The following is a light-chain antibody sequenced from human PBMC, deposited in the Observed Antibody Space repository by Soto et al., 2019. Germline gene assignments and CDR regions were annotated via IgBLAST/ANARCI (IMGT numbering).Light chain of an antibody. CDR3: KNYSSYSEA. CDR2: KAS. J-gene: IGKJ1*01. V-gene: IGKV1-5*03. CDR1: QSISSW. Sequence: DIQMTQSPSTLSASVGDRVPITCRASQSISSWLAWYQQKPGKAPKLLIYKASTLKSGVPSRFSGSGSGTEFTLTISSLQPDDFATYYCKNYSSYSEALGQGTKV.